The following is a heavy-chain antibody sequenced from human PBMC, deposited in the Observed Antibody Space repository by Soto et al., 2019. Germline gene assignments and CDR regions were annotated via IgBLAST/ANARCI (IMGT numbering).Heavy chain of an antibody. J-gene: IGHJ4*02. V-gene: IGHV3-21*01. D-gene: IGHD5-12*01. CDR1: GFTVGIHS. CDR3: SRDPKLYSVVPDGHVY. Sequence: GRSLIVSCAASGFTVGIHSMSWVRQTPVKGLEGVAYVDSFSNFIYYADSVRGRFTISRDNDANSLFVRMASLRAEVTATYYCSRDPKLYSVVPDGHVYWAQGIRVTVSS. CDR2: VDSFSNFI.